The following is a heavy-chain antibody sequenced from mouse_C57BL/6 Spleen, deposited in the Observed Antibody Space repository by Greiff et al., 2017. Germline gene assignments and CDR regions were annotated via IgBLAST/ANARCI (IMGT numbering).Heavy chain of an antibody. J-gene: IGHJ3*01. Sequence: QVQLQQPGAELVMPGASVKLSCKASGYTFTSYWMHWVKQRPGQGLEWIGEIDPSNSYTTYNQKFKGKSTLTVDKSSTTAYMQLSSLTSEDSAVYYGARTGGDGNAFGYWGQGTLVTGSA. V-gene: IGHV1-69*01. CDR1: GYTFTSYW. CDR2: IDPSNSYT. D-gene: IGHD2-1*01. CDR3: ARTGGDGNAFGY.